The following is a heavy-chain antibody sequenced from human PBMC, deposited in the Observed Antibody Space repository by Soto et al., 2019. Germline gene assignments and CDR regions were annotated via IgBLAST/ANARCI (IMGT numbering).Heavy chain of an antibody. Sequence: GGSLRLSCAASGFTFSSYGMHWVRQAPGKGLEWVAVISYDGSNKYYADSVKGRFTISRDNSKNTLYLQMNSLRAEDTAVYYCASGGSYDYWGQGTLVTVSS. CDR2: ISYDGSNK. D-gene: IGHD1-26*01. J-gene: IGHJ4*02. CDR3: ASGGSYDY. CDR1: GFTFSSYG. V-gene: IGHV3-30*03.